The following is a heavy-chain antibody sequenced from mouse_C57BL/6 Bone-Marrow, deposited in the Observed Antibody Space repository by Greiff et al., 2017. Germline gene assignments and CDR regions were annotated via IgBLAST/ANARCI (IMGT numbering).Heavy chain of an antibody. Sequence: QVQLQQPGAELVKPGASVKLSCKASGYTFTSYWMHWVKQRPGQGLEWIGMIHPNSGSTNYNEKFKSKATLTVDKSTSTAYMQLSSLTSEDSAVYYCARGGFYYGNSYAMDYWGQGTSVTGSS. V-gene: IGHV1-64*01. CDR1: GYTFTSYW. CDR2: IHPNSGST. D-gene: IGHD2-1*01. CDR3: ARGGFYYGNSYAMDY. J-gene: IGHJ4*01.